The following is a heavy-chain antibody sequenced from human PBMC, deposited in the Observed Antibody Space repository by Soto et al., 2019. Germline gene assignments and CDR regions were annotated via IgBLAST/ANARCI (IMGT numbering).Heavy chain of an antibody. J-gene: IGHJ3*02. CDR1: GFTFSSYA. D-gene: IGHD3-3*01. V-gene: IGHV3-23*01. Sequence: PGGSLRLSCAASGFTFSSYAMSWVRQATGKGLEWVSAISGSGGSTYYADSVKGRFTISRDNSKNTLYLQMNSLRAEDTAVYYCAKDEGVNTIFGVVPDAFDIWGQGTMVTVSS. CDR3: AKDEGVNTIFGVVPDAFDI. CDR2: ISGSGGST.